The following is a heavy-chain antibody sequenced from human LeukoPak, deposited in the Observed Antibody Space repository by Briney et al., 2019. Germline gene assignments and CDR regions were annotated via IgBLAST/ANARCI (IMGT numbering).Heavy chain of an antibody. J-gene: IGHJ4*02. CDR1: GGTFSSYA. Sequence: ASVKVSCKASGGTFSSYAISWVRQAPGQGLEWMGRIIPILGIANYAQKFQGRVTITADKSTSTAYMELSSLRSEGTAVYYCARLRGYSYGGHYFDYWGQGTLVTVSS. D-gene: IGHD5-18*01. V-gene: IGHV1-69*04. CDR2: IIPILGIA. CDR3: ARLRGYSYGGHYFDY.